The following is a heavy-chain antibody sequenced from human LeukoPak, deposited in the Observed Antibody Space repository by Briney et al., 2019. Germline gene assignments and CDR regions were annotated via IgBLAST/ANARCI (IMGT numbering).Heavy chain of an antibody. D-gene: IGHD3-9*01. CDR2: IIPIFGTA. J-gene: IGHJ5*02. CDR3: ARVSDYDILTGYYRGGWFDP. Sequence: SVKVSCKASGGTFSSYAISWVRQAPGQGLEWTGGIIPIFGTANYAQKFQGRVTITTDESTSTAYMELSSLRSEDTAVYYCARVSDYDILTGYYRGGWFDPWGQGTLVTVSS. V-gene: IGHV1-69*05. CDR1: GGTFSSYA.